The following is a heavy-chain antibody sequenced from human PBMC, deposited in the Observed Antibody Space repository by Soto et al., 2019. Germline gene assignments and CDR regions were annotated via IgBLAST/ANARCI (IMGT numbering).Heavy chain of an antibody. D-gene: IGHD5-18*01. J-gene: IGHJ4*02. Sequence: GGSLRLSCAASGFTFSSYAMHWVRQAPGKGLEWVAVISYDGSNKYYADSVKGRFTISRDNSKNTLYLQMNSLRAEDTAVYYCARERDTAMVTSAFDYWGREPWSPSPQ. V-gene: IGHV3-30-3*01. CDR3: ARERDTAMVTSAFDY. CDR2: ISYDGSNK. CDR1: GFTFSSYA.